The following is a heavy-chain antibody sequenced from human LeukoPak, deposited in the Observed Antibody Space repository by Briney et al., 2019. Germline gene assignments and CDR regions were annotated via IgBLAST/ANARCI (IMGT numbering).Heavy chain of an antibody. CDR2: IKQDGSEK. V-gene: IGHV3-7*01. J-gene: IGHJ6*03. CDR3: AKESMVRGFYYMDV. D-gene: IGHD3-10*01. CDR1: GFSFSSHG. Sequence: GGSLRLSCAASGFSFSSHGMSWVRQAPGKGLEWVANIKQDGSEKYYVDSVKGRFTISRDNAKNSLYLQMNSLRAEDTAVYYCAKESMVRGFYYMDVWGKGTTVTISS.